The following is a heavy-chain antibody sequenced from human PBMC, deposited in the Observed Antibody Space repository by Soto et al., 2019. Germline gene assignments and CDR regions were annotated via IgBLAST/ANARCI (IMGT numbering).Heavy chain of an antibody. CDR2: INRDGSHA. J-gene: IGHJ3*01. V-gene: IGHV3-74*01. CDR3: ARDRVDISMVVAFDL. D-gene: IGHD5-18*01. Sequence: EVQLVESGGGLVQPGGSLRLSCAASELSISNYWMHWVRQAPGTGLVWVSRINRDGSHASDADFVKGRFSISRDNAKNTVYLQMNSLRVEDTAVYYCARDRVDISMVVAFDLWGQGTMVTVSS. CDR1: ELSISNYW.